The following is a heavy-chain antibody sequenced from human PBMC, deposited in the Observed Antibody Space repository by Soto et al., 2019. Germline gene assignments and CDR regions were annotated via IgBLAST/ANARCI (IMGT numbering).Heavy chain of an antibody. V-gene: IGHV1-46*01. CDR3: ARGRVNSGWYYYYYGMDV. Sequence: ASVKVSCKASGYTFTSYYMHWVRQAPGQGLEWMGIINPSGGSTSYAQKFQGRATMTRDTSTSTVYMELSSLRSEDTAVYYCARGRVNSGWYYYYYGMDVCVQGTTVTVSS. CDR1: GYTFTSYY. J-gene: IGHJ6*02. D-gene: IGHD6-19*01. CDR2: INPSGGST.